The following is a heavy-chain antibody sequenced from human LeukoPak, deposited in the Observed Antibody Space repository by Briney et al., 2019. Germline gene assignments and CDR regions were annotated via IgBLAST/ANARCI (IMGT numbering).Heavy chain of an antibody. D-gene: IGHD6-19*01. CDR2: IYYSGST. CDR3: ARGILGSGWYYYYYYMDV. V-gene: IGHV4-59*11. CDR1: GGSISSHY. Sequence: SETLPLTCTVSGGSISSHYWSWIRQPPGKGLEWIGYIYYSGSTNYNPSLKSRVTISVDTSKNQFSLKLSSVTAADTAVYYCARGILGSGWYYYYYYMDVWGKGTTVTVSS. J-gene: IGHJ6*03.